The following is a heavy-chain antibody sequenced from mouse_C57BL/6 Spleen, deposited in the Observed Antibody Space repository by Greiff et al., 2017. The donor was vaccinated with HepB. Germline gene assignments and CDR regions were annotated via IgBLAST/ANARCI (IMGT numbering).Heavy chain of an antibody. Sequence: QVQLKQSGPELVKPGASVKISCKASGYAFSSSWMNWVKQRPGKGLEWIGRIYPGDGDTNYNGKFKGKATLTADKSSSTAYMQLSSLTSEDSAVYFCARCPFHYGSSPYYFDYWGQGTTLTVSS. CDR1: GYAFSSSW. J-gene: IGHJ2*01. V-gene: IGHV1-82*01. CDR2: IYPGDGDT. D-gene: IGHD1-1*01. CDR3: ARCPFHYGSSPYYFDY.